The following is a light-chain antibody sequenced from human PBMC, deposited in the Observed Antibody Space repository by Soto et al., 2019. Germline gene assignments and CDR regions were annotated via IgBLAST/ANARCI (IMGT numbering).Light chain of an antibody. Sequence: QSVLTQPPSASGSPGQSVTISCTGSSSDVGGYNYVSWYQQHPGKAPKLMIYEVSKRPLGVPDRLSGSKYGNTASLTVSGLHAEDEAEYYCSSHGGSNTVVFGRGTKLTVL. CDR1: SSDVGGYNY. CDR2: EVS. CDR3: SSHGGSNTVV. V-gene: IGLV2-8*01. J-gene: IGLJ2*01.